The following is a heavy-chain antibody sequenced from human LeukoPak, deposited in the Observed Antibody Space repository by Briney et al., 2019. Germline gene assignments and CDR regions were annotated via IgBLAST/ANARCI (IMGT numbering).Heavy chain of an antibody. J-gene: IGHJ4*02. CDR1: GASISSGDWH. CDR2: IYEGGRT. D-gene: IGHD3/OR15-3a*01. V-gene: IGHV4-30-4*08. CDR3: ARGTD. Sequence: SETLSLTCTVSGASISSGDWHWSWIRQPPGKGLEWIGYIYEGGRTSYNSSLKSRVTISIDRSKNQFFLKLTSVTAADTAVYFCARGTDWGQGILVAVSS.